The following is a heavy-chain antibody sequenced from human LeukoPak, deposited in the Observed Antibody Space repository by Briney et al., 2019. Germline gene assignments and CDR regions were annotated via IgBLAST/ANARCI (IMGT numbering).Heavy chain of an antibody. Sequence: GGSLRLSCAASGFTFSNYEMNWVRQAPGKGLEWVSYISSSGSTIYYADSVKGRFTISRDNAKNSLYLQMNSLRAEDTAVYYCARDLTAHYYYYGMDVWGKGTTVTVSS. CDR1: GFTFSNYE. D-gene: IGHD5-18*01. J-gene: IGHJ6*04. V-gene: IGHV3-48*03. CDR3: ARDLTAHYYYYGMDV. CDR2: ISSSGSTI.